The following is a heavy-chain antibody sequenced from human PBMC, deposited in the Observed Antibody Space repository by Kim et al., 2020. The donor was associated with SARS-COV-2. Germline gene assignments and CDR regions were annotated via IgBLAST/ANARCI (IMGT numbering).Heavy chain of an antibody. CDR2: IYSGGST. V-gene: IGHV3-53*01. Sequence: GGSLRLSCAASGFTVSSNYMSWVRQAPGKGLEWVSVIYSGGSTYYADSVKGRFTISRDNSKNTLYLQMNSLRAEDTAVYYCARGFPLGAAGRTSDYWGQGTLVTVSS. D-gene: IGHD6-13*01. CDR3: ARGFPLGAAGRTSDY. J-gene: IGHJ4*02. CDR1: GFTVSSNY.